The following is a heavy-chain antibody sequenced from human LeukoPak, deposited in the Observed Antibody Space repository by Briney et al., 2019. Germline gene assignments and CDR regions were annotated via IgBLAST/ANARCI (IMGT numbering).Heavy chain of an antibody. CDR2: VSISGDTT. D-gene: IGHD4-17*01. Sequence: GGSLRLSCGASGFTFSSHAMTWVRQAPGKGLEWVSAVSISGDTTYYADAVKGRFTISRDNSKNTVYLQMNSLRAEDTAVYYCANEIRPNDYWGQGTLVTVSS. CDR1: GFTFSSHA. CDR3: ANEIRPNDY. J-gene: IGHJ4*02. V-gene: IGHV3-23*01.